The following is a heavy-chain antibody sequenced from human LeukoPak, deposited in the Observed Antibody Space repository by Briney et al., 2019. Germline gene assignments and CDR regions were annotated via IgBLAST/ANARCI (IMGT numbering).Heavy chain of an antibody. CDR2: IYHSGRT. CDR1: GYSISSGYY. J-gene: IGHJ5*02. V-gene: IGHV4-38-2*02. D-gene: IGHD6-13*01. CDR3: TTLIGGGIAAAGITPWFDP. Sequence: SETLSLTCTVSGYSISSGYYWGWIRQPPGKGLEWIGSIYHSGRTYYNPSLKSRVTMSLDTSKNQLSLKLSSVTVADTAVYYCTTLIGGGIAAAGITPWFDPWGQGTLVTVSS.